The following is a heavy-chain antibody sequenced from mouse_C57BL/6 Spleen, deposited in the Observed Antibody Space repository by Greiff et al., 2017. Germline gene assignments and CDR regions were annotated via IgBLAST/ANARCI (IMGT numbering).Heavy chain of an antibody. CDR1: GYTFTDYE. D-gene: IGHD2-5*01. J-gene: IGHJ3*01. V-gene: IGHV1-15*01. Sequence: QVQLKESGAELVRPGASVTLSCKASGYTFTDYEMHWVKQTPVHGLEWIGAIDPETGGTAYNQKFKGKAILTADKSSSTAYMELRSLTSEDSAVYYCTRDYSNFFAYWGQGTLVTVSA. CDR2: IDPETGGT. CDR3: TRDYSNFFAY.